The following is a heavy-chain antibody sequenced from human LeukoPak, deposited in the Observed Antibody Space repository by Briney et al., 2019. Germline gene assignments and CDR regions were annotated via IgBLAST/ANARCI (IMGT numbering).Heavy chain of an antibody. V-gene: IGHV1-18*01. D-gene: IGHD6-6*01. CDR1: GYTFTSVG. J-gene: IGHJ4*02. Sequence: ASVKVSCKAFGYTFTSVGISWVRQAPGQGLEWMGWISAYNGNTNYAQKLQGRVTMTTDTSTSTAYMELRSLRSDDTAVYYCARGSESRRLDYWGQATLVTVSS. CDR2: ISAYNGNT. CDR3: ARGSESRRLDY.